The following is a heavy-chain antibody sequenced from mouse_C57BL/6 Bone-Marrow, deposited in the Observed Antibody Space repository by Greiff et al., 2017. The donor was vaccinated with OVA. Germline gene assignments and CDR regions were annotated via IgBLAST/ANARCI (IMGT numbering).Heavy chain of an antibody. Sequence: EVQGVESGGGLVQPKGSLKLSCAASGFSFNTYAMNWVRQAPGKGLEWVARIRSKSNNYATYYADSVKDRFTISRDDSESMLYLQMNNLKTEDTAMYYCVPYYYGFAYWGQGTLVTVSA. CDR3: VPYYYGFAY. D-gene: IGHD1-1*01. CDR1: GFSFNTYA. J-gene: IGHJ3*01. CDR2: IRSKSNNYAT. V-gene: IGHV10-1*01.